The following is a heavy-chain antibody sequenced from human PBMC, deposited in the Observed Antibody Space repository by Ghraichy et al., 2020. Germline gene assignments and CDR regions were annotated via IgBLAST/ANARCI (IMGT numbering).Heavy chain of an antibody. D-gene: IGHD4-11*01. V-gene: IGHV4-39*01. CDR3: ARLHPPRTTPDV. J-gene: IGHJ6*02. CDR2: IYYSGSP. Sequence: ESLNISCTVSGGSISSSSYYWGWIRQPPGKGLEWIGSIYYSGSPYYNPSLKSRVTISVDTSKNQFSLKLSSVTAADTAVYYCARLHPPRTTPDVWGQGTTVTVFS. CDR1: GGSISSSSYY.